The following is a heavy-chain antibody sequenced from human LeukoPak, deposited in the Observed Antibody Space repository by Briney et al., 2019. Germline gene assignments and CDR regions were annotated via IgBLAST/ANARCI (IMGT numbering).Heavy chain of an antibody. Sequence: GGSLRLSCAASGFTFDDYAMHWVRQAPGKGLEWVSGISWNSGSIGYADSVKGRFTISRDSAKNSLYLQMNSLRAEDTALYYCAKGQLPRSHYYYGMDVWGQGTTVTVSS. V-gene: IGHV3-9*01. CDR2: ISWNSGSI. J-gene: IGHJ6*02. CDR3: AKGQLPRSHYYYGMDV. CDR1: GFTFDDYA. D-gene: IGHD5-24*01.